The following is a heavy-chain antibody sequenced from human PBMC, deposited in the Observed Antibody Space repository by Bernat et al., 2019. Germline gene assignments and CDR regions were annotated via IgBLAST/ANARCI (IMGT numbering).Heavy chain of an antibody. D-gene: IGHD3-3*01. CDR1: GFTFSSYA. Sequence: EVQLLESGGGLVQPGGSLRLSCAASGFTFSSYAMSWVRQAPGKGLEWVSAISGSGGSTYYADSVKGRFTISRDNSKNMLYLQMNSLRAEDTAVYYCARLRFLEWLRHDAFDMWGQGTMVTVSS. J-gene: IGHJ3*02. CDR2: ISGSGGST. CDR3: ARLRFLEWLRHDAFDM. V-gene: IGHV3-23*01.